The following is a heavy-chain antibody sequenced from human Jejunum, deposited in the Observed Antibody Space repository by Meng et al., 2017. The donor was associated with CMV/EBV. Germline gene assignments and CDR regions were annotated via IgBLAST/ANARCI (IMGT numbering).Heavy chain of an antibody. CDR3: AKADCGSGGCKLCDY. Sequence: SGFNFTNYAMHWVRQAPGKGLEWVSLISGSGDSTNYADSVKGRFTISRDNSKNILYLQLNNVRAEDTAVYFCAKADCGSGGCKLCDYYGQGTLVTVSS. D-gene: IGHD2-15*01. J-gene: IGHJ4*02. CDR2: ISGSGDST. V-gene: IGHV3-23*01. CDR1: GFNFTNYA.